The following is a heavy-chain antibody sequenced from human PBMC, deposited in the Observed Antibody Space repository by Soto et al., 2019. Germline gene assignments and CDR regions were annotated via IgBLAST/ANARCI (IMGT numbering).Heavy chain of an antibody. J-gene: IGHJ4*02. CDR1: GGSIRSSNYY. D-gene: IGHD3-22*01. Sequence: PSETLSLTCNVSGGSIRSSNYYWGWKRQPPGEGLEWIGSMDYNGNSYQNPSLKSRVTLSVDTSKSQFSLKLRSVTAADTAVYFCVRSAFGYYDTSGYPLTDSWGQGALVTVSS. V-gene: IGHV4-39*01. CDR3: VRSAFGYYDTSGYPLTDS. CDR2: MDYNGNS.